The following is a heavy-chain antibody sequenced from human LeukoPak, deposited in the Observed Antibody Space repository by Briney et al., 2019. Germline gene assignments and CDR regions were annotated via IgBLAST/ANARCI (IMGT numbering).Heavy chain of an antibody. Sequence: ASVKVSRKVSGYTLTELSMHWVRQAPGKGLEWMGGFDPEDGETIYAQKFQGRVPMTEDTSTDTAYMELSGLRSEDTAVYYCATAEARARGVIISDLYYYYGMDVWGQGTTVTVSS. CDR3: ATAEARARGVIISDLYYYYGMDV. V-gene: IGHV1-24*01. CDR2: FDPEDGET. CDR1: GYTLTELS. J-gene: IGHJ6*02. D-gene: IGHD3-10*01.